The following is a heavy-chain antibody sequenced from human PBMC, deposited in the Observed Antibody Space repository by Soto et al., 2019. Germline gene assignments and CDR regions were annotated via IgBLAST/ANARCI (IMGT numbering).Heavy chain of an antibody. CDR1: WYTFSSYS. V-gene: IGHV1-18*01. Sequence: ASVKVSFKTAWYTFSSYSINWVRQAPGQGLEWMAWISTNSGNTHYAERLQGRVTVTLDKTARTAFMEMWGLTSDDTAVYFCARDNGYYDFWGQGTLVTVSS. J-gene: IGHJ4*02. D-gene: IGHD2-8*01. CDR3: ARDNGYYDF. CDR2: ISTNSGNT.